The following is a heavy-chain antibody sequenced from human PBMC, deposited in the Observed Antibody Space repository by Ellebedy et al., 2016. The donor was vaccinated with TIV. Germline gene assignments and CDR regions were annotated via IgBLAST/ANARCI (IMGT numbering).Heavy chain of an antibody. Sequence: GGSLRLSXAASGFTFSDYWMTWVRQAPGRGLEWVGLISSDGSKQYYIDSVKGRFTISRDNAKNSLYLQMNSLRAEDTAVYYCTVRGLRFGNYWGQGTLVTVSS. CDR1: GFTFSDYW. CDR3: TVRGLRFGNY. CDR2: ISSDGSKQ. D-gene: IGHD5-12*01. V-gene: IGHV3-7*01. J-gene: IGHJ4*02.